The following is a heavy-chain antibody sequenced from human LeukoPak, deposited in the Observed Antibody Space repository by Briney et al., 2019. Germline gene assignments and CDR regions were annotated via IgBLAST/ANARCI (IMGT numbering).Heavy chain of an antibody. V-gene: IGHV4-59*01. CDR1: GGSIKSNNW. CDR2: IYYSGST. D-gene: IGHD7-27*01. Sequence: SETLSLTCAVSGGSIKSNNWWSWVRQPPGKGLEWIGYIYYSGSTNYNPSLKSRVTISVDTSKNQFSLKLSSVTAADTAVYYCARETGEGLYFDYWGQETLVTVSS. J-gene: IGHJ4*02. CDR3: ARETGEGLYFDY.